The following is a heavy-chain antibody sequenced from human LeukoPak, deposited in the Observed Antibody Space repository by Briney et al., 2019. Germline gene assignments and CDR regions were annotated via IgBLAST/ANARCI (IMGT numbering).Heavy chain of an antibody. V-gene: IGHV3-23*01. CDR3: ATDGTDSGYVRGPADY. J-gene: IGHJ4*02. Sequence: PGGSLRLSCAASGFTFSSYSMNWVRQAPGKGLEWVSAISGSGGSTYYADSVKGRFTISRDNSKNTLYLQMNSLRAEDTAVYYCATDGTDSGYVRGPADYWGQGTLVTVSS. CDR1: GFTFSSYS. D-gene: IGHD5-12*01. CDR2: ISGSGGST.